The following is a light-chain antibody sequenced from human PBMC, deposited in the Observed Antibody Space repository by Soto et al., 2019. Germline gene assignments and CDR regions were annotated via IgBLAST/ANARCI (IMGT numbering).Light chain of an antibody. CDR3: QTWGTGIHVV. V-gene: IGLV4-69*01. CDR1: SGHSSYD. J-gene: IGLJ2*01. Sequence: QLVLTQSPSASASLGASVKLTCTLSSGHSSYDIAWHQQQPEKGPRYLMKLNSDGSHTKGDGIPDRFSGSSSGAERYLTISSLQSEDEADYYCQTWGTGIHVVFGGGTKVTVL. CDR2: LNSDGSH.